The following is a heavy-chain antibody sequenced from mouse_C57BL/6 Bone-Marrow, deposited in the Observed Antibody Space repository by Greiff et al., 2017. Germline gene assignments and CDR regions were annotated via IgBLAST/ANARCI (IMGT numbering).Heavy chain of an antibody. Sequence: VQLQQPGAELVKPGASVKLSCKASGYTFTSYWMQWVKQRPGQGLEWIGEIDPSDSYTNYNQKFKGKATLTVDTSSSTAYMQLSSLTSEDSAVYDCARSGDAPYYFGYWGQGTTLTVSA. V-gene: IGHV1-50*01. CDR2: IDPSDSYT. CDR3: ARSGDAPYYFGY. CDR1: GYTFTSYW. D-gene: IGHD3-3*01. J-gene: IGHJ2*01.